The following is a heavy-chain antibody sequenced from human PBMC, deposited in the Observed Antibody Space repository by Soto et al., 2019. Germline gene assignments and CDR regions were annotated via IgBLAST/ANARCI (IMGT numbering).Heavy chain of an antibody. CDR1: GGSFSGYY. CDR3: ASFRTRGAFDI. J-gene: IGHJ3*02. V-gene: IGHV4-34*01. D-gene: IGHD2-2*01. Sequence: SETLSLTCAVYGGSFSGYYWSWIRQPPGKGLEWIGEINHSGSTNYNPSLKSRVTISVDTSKNQFSLKLSSVTAADTAVYYCASFRTRGAFDIWGQGTMVTVSS. CDR2: INHSGST.